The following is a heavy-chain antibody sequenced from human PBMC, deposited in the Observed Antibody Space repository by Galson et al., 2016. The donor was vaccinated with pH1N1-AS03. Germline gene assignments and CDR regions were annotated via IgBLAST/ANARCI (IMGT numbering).Heavy chain of an antibody. CDR3: ASSKLDSSGYYYLDD. CDR2: ISWNRGNI. CDR1: GFTFDEYA. Sequence: SLRLSCAASGFTFDEYAMHWVRQAPGKGLEWVSGISWNRGNIGYADSVKGRFTISRDNAKNSLYLQMNSLRAEDTAVYYCASSKLDSSGYYYLDDWGQGTLITVSS. D-gene: IGHD3-22*01. J-gene: IGHJ4*02. V-gene: IGHV3-9*01.